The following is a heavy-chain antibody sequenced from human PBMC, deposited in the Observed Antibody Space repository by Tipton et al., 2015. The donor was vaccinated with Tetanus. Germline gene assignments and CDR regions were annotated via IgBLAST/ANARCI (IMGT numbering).Heavy chain of an antibody. CDR2: VDRSGTT. CDR1: GVSISGYY. J-gene: IGHJ4*02. CDR3: ARANNEFPKKGPFDS. V-gene: IGHV4-4*07. Sequence: TLSLTCTVSGVSISGYYWSWIRQPAGKGLEWIGRVDRSGTTTYNPSLKGRVTMLLDTSKNQFSLRLTSVTAADTAVYYCARANNEFPKKGPFDSWGQGSLVIVSS. D-gene: IGHD1-1*01.